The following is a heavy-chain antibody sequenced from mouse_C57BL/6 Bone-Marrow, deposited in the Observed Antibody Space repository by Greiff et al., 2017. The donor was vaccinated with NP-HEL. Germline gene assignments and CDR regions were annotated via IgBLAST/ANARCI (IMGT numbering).Heavy chain of an antibody. CDR2: IYPGSGGT. J-gene: IGHJ4*01. V-gene: IGHV1-55*01. CDR3: ARGGWYFYAMDY. CDR1: GYTFTSYW. Sequence: QVQLQQSGAELVKPGASVKLSCKASGYTFTSYWITWVKQRPGQGLEWIGDIYPGSGGTNYNEKFKSKATLTVDTSSSTAYMQLSSLTSEDSAVYYCARGGWYFYAMDYWGQGTSVTVSA. D-gene: IGHD2-1*01.